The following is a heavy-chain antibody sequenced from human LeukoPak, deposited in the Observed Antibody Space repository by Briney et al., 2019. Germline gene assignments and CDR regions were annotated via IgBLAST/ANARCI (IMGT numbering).Heavy chain of an antibody. D-gene: IGHD3-22*01. CDR3: ARAVYDSSGYYFDY. V-gene: IGHV3-66*01. Sequence: GGSLRLSCAASGFTVSSNYMSWVRQAPGRGLEWVSVIYSGGSTYYADSVKGRFTISRDNSKNTLYLQMNSLRAEDTAVYYCARAVYDSSGYYFDYWGQGTLVTVSS. J-gene: IGHJ4*02. CDR1: GFTVSSNY. CDR2: IYSGGST.